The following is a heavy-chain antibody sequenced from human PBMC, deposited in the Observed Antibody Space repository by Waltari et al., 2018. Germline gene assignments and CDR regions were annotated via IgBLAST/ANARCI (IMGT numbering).Heavy chain of an antibody. J-gene: IGHJ3*02. CDR1: GGSISSSRYY. CDR2: IYYSGST. Sequence: QLQLQESGPGLVKPSETLSLTCTVSGGSISSSRYYWGWIRQPPGKGLEWIGSIYYSGSTYYNPSLKSRVTISVDTSKNQFSLKLSSVTAADTAVYYCARLMYYYDSSGYYGYAFDIWGQGTMVTVSS. CDR3: ARLMYYYDSSGYYGYAFDI. V-gene: IGHV4-39*07. D-gene: IGHD3-22*01.